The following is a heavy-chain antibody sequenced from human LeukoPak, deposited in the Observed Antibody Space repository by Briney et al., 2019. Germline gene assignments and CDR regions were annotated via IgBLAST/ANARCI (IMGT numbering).Heavy chain of an antibody. J-gene: IGHJ4*02. Sequence: ASVTVSCKASGYTFTSYDFNWVRQATGQRPEWMGWMSPNSGDTGYAQKFQDRVTMTRNTSISTAYMELSSLRSDDTAVYYCARGPPNWGYDYWGPGTLVTVSS. CDR3: ARGPPNWGYDY. CDR2: MSPNSGDT. D-gene: IGHD7-27*01. V-gene: IGHV1-8*01. CDR1: GYTFTSYD.